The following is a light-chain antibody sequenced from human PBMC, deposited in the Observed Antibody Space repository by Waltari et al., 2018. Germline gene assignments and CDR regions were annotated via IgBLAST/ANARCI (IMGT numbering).Light chain of an antibody. J-gene: IGKJ2*01. CDR3: QQYNNWRT. CDR2: GAS. CDR1: QSISRN. Sequence: LMTQSPATLSVSPGERATLSCRASQSISRNLAWYQQKPGQAPRLLIYGASTRAPGVPARFSGSGSGTEFTLSISSLQSEDFAVYYCQQYNNWRTFGHGTKLEI. V-gene: IGKV3-15*01.